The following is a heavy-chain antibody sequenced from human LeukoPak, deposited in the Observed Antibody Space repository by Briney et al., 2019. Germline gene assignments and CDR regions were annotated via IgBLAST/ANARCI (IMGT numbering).Heavy chain of an antibody. V-gene: IGHV1-18*01. Sequence: RASVKVSCKASGYTFTSYGISWVRQAPGQGLEWMGWISAYNGNTNYAQKFQGRVTMTRNTSISTAYMELSSLRSEDTAVYYCARGRLRRITMVRGVESFVYYFDYWGQGTLVTVSS. CDR3: ARGRLRRITMVRGVESFVYYFDY. D-gene: IGHD3-10*01. CDR1: GYTFTSYG. CDR2: ISAYNGNT. J-gene: IGHJ4*02.